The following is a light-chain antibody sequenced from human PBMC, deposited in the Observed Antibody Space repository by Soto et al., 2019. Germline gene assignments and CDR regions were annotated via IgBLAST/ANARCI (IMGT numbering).Light chain of an antibody. CDR1: QSISSSF. J-gene: IGKJ1*01. CDR3: QQYGSSLWT. V-gene: IGKV3-20*01. CDR2: GAS. Sequence: EIVLTQSPGTLSLSPGERATLSCRASQSISSSFLAWYQQRPGQSPRLIIYGASSRATGIPDRSSGSGSGTDFTLTISRLEPEDFAVYYCQQYGSSLWTFGQGTKVDIK.